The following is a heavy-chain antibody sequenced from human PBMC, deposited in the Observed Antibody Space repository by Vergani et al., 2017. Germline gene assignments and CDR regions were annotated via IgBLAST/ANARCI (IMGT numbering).Heavy chain of an antibody. CDR3: ARRSGVAGNWFDP. Sequence: QVQLQESGPGLVKPSETLSLTCTVSGGSISSYYWSWVRQPPGKGLEWFGYIYYSGSTNYNPSLESRVTISVDTAKNQFSLMLSSVTAADTAVYYCARRSGVAGNWFDPWGQGTLVTVSS. CDR1: GGSISSYY. V-gene: IGHV4-59*01. J-gene: IGHJ5*02. CDR2: IYYSGST. D-gene: IGHD6-19*01.